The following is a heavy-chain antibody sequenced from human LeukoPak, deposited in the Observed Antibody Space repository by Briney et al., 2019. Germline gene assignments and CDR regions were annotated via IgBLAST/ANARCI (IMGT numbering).Heavy chain of an antibody. J-gene: IGHJ4*02. V-gene: IGHV3-48*03. CDR1: GFTFSK. CDR2: ISSSGSTI. Sequence: GGSLRLSCAASGFTFSKMNWVRQAQGKGLEWVSYISSSGSTIYYADSVKGRFTISRDNAKNSLYLQMNSLRAEDTAVYYCARDQAMVRGVITVDYWGQGTLVTVS. D-gene: IGHD3-10*01. CDR3: ARDQAMVRGVITVDY.